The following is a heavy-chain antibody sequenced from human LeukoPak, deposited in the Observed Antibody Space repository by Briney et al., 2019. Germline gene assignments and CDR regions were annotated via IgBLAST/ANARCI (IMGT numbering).Heavy chain of an antibody. CDR3: ARGSTYSSGLH. Sequence: TSETLSFTCAVYGGSFSGYYWSWIRQPPGKGLEWIGEINHSGSTNYNPSLKSRVTISVDTSKNQFSLKLSSVTAADTAVYYCARGSTYSSGLHWGQGTLVTVSS. D-gene: IGHD6-19*01. J-gene: IGHJ4*02. CDR2: INHSGST. V-gene: IGHV4-34*01. CDR1: GGSFSGYY.